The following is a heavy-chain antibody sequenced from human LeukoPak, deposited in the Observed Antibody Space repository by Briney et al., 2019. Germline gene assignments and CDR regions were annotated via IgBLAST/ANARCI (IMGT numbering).Heavy chain of an antibody. CDR1: GGSVNSGSYY. CDR2: IYYTGIT. J-gene: IGHJ4*02. V-gene: IGHV4-61*01. Sequence: PSETLSLTCAVSGGSVNSGSYYWSWIRQHPGKGLEWIGYIYYTGITNYNPSLKSRVTISVDTSKNQFSLNLNSVTAADTAVYYCAASQCGSDCYLAGDYWGQGTLVTVSS. CDR3: AASQCGSDCYLAGDY. D-gene: IGHD2-21*02.